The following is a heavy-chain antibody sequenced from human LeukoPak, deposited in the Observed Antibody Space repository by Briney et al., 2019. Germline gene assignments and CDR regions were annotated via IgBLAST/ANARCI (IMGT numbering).Heavy chain of an antibody. D-gene: IGHD2-2*02. J-gene: IGHJ4*02. Sequence: ASVKVSCKTSSYSFTSHGISWVRQAPGQGIEWMGWISGYNGNTNYAQKPQGRVTMTTDTSTSTAYMELRSLRSDDTAVYYCVRDKWAPISPATDNLDYWGQGTLVTVSS. CDR2: ISGYNGNT. CDR3: VRDKWAPISPATDNLDY. V-gene: IGHV1-18*01. CDR1: SYSFTSHG.